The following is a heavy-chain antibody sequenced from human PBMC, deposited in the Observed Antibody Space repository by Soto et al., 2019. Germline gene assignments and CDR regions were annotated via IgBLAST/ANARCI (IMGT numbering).Heavy chain of an antibody. CDR2: IYWDDDK. Sequence: QITLKESGPTLVRPTQTLTLTCTFSGFSLTTSGVGVGWIRQPPGKALEWLAVIYWDDDKRYSSSLKSRLTIAKDTPKNQVVLTMTNMDPVATATYYCAHHPDDGLGSYSFDYWGQGTLVTVSS. D-gene: IGHD3-10*01. J-gene: IGHJ4*02. V-gene: IGHV2-5*02. CDR1: GFSLTTSGVG. CDR3: AHHPDDGLGSYSFDY.